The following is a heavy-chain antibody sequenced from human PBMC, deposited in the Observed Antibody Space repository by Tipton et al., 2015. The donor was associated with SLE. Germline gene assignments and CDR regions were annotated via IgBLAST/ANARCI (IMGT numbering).Heavy chain of an antibody. V-gene: IGHV4-59*12. CDR2: IYNSVST. CDR1: GASIRSYY. J-gene: IGHJ4*02. D-gene: IGHD3-22*01. CDR3: ARYYYDSTGDCFFDY. Sequence: TLSLTCTVSGASIRSYYWSWIRQPPGQGLEWIGNIYNSVSTNYNPSLKSRVTISLDTSKRQLSLNVTSVTTADTAVYYCARYYYDSTGDCFFDYWGQGTLVTVSS.